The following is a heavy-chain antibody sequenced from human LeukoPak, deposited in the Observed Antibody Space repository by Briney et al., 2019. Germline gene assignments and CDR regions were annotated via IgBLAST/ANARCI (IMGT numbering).Heavy chain of an antibody. D-gene: IGHD1-26*01. CDR3: AKVGGVRWELLRGGYYFDY. CDR2: ISGSGGST. CDR1: KFNFNSYG. V-gene: IGHV3-23*01. Sequence: PGGSLRLSCTTSKFNFNSYGMTWVRQAPGKGLEWVSSISGSGGSTHYADSVKGRFTISRDNSKNTLYLQMNSLRAEDTAVYYCAKVGGVRWELLRGGYYFDYWGQGTLVTVSS. J-gene: IGHJ4*02.